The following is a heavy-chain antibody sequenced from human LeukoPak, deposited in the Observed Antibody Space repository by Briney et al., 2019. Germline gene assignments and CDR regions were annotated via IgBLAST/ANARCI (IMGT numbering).Heavy chain of an antibody. D-gene: IGHD5-24*01. CDR1: VGSISSYY. Sequence: SETLSLTCTVSVGSISSYYWSWIRQPAAKGLEWIGRIYTSGTTNYNPSLKSRVIMSVDTSKNQFSLKLSCVTAADTAVYYCARDNPEMATIATGWFDPWGQGTLVIISS. CDR3: ARDNPEMATIATGWFDP. CDR2: IYTSGTT. V-gene: IGHV4-4*07. J-gene: IGHJ5*02.